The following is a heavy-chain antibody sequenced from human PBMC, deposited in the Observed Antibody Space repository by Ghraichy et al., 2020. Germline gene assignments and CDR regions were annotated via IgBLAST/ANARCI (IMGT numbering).Heavy chain of an antibody. CDR2: INPNSGGT. J-gene: IGHJ4*02. D-gene: IGHD4-17*01. Sequence: ASVKVSCKASGYTFTGYYMHWVRQAPGQGLEWMGWINPNSGGTNYAQKFQGRVTMTRDTSISTAYMELSRLRSDDTAVYYCARGDYGDYSSFDYWGQGTLVTVSS. CDR3: ARGDYGDYSSFDY. V-gene: IGHV1-2*02. CDR1: GYTFTGYY.